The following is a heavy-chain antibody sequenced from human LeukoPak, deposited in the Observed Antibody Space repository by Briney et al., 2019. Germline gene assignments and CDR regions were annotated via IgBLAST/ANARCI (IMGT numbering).Heavy chain of an antibody. CDR3: AREPTRGRAGDNSFDI. D-gene: IGHD7-27*01. V-gene: IGHV1-8*01. CDR2: MNPNSGNT. CDR1: GYIFNDYD. Sequence: SVKVSCKAPGYIFNDYDINWVRQAAGQGLEWMGWMNPNSGNTGYAQKFQGRITMTRDTSITTAYMELSGLMPEDTAVYYCAREPTRGRAGDNSFDIWGQGTMVTVSS. J-gene: IGHJ3*02.